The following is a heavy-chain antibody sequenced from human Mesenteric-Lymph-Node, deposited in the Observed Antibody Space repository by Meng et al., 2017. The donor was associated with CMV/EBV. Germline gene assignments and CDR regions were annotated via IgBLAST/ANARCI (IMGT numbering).Heavy chain of an antibody. CDR1: GFTFGQYW. D-gene: IGHD6-6*01. CDR2: ISRDGGEK. Sequence: GESLKISYAASGFTFGQYWLSWVRQAPGKGLEWVAKISRDGGEKYYVGSVEGRFTFSRDNTENSLYLQMNSLRADDTAVYFCAREGDSGSFDYWGQGTLVTVSS. CDR3: AREGDSGSFDY. J-gene: IGHJ4*02. V-gene: IGHV3-7*01.